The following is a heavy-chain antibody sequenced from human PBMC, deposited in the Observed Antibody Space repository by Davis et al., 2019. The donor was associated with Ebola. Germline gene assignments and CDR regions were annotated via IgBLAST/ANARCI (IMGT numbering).Heavy chain of an antibody. D-gene: IGHD2-2*01. J-gene: IGHJ6*02. CDR3: ARAMVIPAAISPYYYYGMDV. CDR1: GFTFSSYW. Sequence: GESLKISCAASGFTFSSYWMSWVRQAPGKGLEWVANIKQDGSEKYYVDSVKGRFTISRDNAKNSLYLQMNSLRAEDTAVYYCARAMVIPAAISPYYYYGMDVWGQGTTVTVSS. CDR2: IKQDGSEK. V-gene: IGHV3-7*03.